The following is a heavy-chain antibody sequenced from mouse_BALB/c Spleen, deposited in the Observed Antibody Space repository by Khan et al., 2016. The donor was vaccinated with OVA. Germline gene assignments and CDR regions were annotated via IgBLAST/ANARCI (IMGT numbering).Heavy chain of an antibody. Sequence: EVQLQESGPGLVNPSQSLSLTCTVTGYSITSDYAWNWLRQFPGNKLEWMGYINYSGSTNYNPALTSRISLTRATSKTQFFLQLNSVTTEDTATDYCARDGSRYNYAMDYWGQGTSVTVSS. CDR1: GYSITSDYA. CDR3: ARDGSRYNYAMDY. J-gene: IGHJ4*01. D-gene: IGHD2-3*01. V-gene: IGHV3-2*02. CDR2: INYSGST.